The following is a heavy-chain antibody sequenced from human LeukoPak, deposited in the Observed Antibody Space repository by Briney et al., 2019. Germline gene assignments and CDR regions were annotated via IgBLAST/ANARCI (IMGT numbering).Heavy chain of an antibody. CDR3: TTESYSGSYTLDY. Sequence: GGFLRLSCAASGFTFSNAWMSWVRQAPGKGLEWVGRIKRKTDGGTTDYAAPVKGRFTISRDDSRNTLYLQMNSLKTEDAAVYYCTTESYSGSYTLDYWGQGTLVTVSS. D-gene: IGHD1-26*01. CDR2: IKRKTDGGTT. J-gene: IGHJ4*02. CDR1: GFTFSNAW. V-gene: IGHV3-15*01.